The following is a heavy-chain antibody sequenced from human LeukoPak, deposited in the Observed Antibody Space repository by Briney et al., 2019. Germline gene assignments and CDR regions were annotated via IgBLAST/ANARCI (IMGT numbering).Heavy chain of an antibody. CDR3: ARDSKESGSHADY. V-gene: IGHV3-23*01. CDR2: ISTTGGTT. Sequence: PGGSLRLSCAASGLTFSSYGMSWVRQAPGRGLEWVSAISTTGGTTYYADSVRGRFTISRDNAKNSLYLQMNSLRAEDTAVYYCARDSKESGSHADYWGQGTLVTVSS. J-gene: IGHJ4*02. CDR1: GLTFSSYG. D-gene: IGHD3-16*01.